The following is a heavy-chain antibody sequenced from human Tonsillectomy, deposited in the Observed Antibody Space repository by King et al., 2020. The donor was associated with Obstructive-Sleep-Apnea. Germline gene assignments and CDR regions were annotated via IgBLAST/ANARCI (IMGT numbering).Heavy chain of an antibody. CDR1: GFTFSSYG. Sequence: VQLVESGGGVVQPGRSLRLSCAASGFTFSSYGMHWVRQAPGKGLEWVAVISYDGSNKYYADSVKGRFTISRENSKNTLYLQMNSLRAEDTAVYYCAKGSGDRRPFDYWGQGTLVTVSS. CDR3: AKGSGDRRPFDY. V-gene: IGHV3-30*18. CDR2: ISYDGSNK. J-gene: IGHJ4*02. D-gene: IGHD2-21*02.